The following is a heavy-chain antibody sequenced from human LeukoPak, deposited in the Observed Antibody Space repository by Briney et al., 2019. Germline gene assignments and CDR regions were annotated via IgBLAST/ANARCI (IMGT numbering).Heavy chain of an antibody. CDR3: ARGGGYSYGFLADY. V-gene: IGHV1-2*04. Sequence: AASVKVSCKASGYTFTSYDINWVRQAPGQGLEWMGWINPNSGGTNYAQKFQGWVTMTRDTSISTAYMELSRLRSDDTAVYYCARGGGYSYGFLADYWGQGTLVTVSS. CDR2: INPNSGGT. D-gene: IGHD5-18*01. J-gene: IGHJ4*02. CDR1: GYTFTSYD.